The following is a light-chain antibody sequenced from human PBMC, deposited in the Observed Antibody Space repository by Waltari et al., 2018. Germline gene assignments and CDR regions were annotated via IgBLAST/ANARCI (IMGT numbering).Light chain of an antibody. CDR1: SSNIGNNY. V-gene: IGLV1-51*02. CDR3: GTWDSSLSGAV. Sequence: QSVLTQPPSVSAAPGQRVTISCSGGSSNIGNNYVSWYRQFPGTAPKLLIYEDSEAPSGIPGRFPGAKSGTSATLDITGLQAGDEADYYCGTWDSSLSGAVFGGGTHLTVL. CDR2: EDS. J-gene: IGLJ7*01.